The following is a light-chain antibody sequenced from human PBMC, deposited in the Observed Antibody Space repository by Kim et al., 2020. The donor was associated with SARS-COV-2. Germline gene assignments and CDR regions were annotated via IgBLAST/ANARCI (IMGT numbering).Light chain of an antibody. J-gene: IGLJ2*01. CDR1: SSDVGRYNL. CDR2: EVS. CDR3: CSYAGSSIVV. Sequence: GQSFNISCTGTSSDVGRYNLVSWYQQHPDKAPKLMIYEVSKRPSGVSNRFSGSKSGNTASLTISGLQAEDEADYYCCSYAGSSIVVFGGGTQLTVL. V-gene: IGLV2-23*02.